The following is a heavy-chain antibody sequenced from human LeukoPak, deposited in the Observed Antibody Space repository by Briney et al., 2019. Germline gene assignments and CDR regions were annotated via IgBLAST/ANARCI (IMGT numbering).Heavy chain of an antibody. Sequence: GGSLRLSCAASGFTFSNAWMSWVRQAPGKGLEWVGRIRSKANSYATAYAASVKGRFTISRDASKNTAYLQMNSLKTEDTAVYYCTRHPIVGANHFDYWGRGTLVTVSS. V-gene: IGHV3-73*01. CDR3: TRHPIVGANHFDY. J-gene: IGHJ4*02. D-gene: IGHD1-26*01. CDR2: IRSKANSYAT. CDR1: GFTFSNAW.